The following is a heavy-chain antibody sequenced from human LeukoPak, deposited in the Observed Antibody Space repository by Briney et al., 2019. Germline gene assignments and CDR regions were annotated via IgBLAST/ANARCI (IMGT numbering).Heavy chain of an antibody. Sequence: SETLSLTCDVSGGSISRTNWWSWARQSPGQGLEWIGEISLSGHTNYNPSLQSRVTMSLDESKNQVSLDLASVTDADTAVYYCSRESGTFSPFGYWGQGTLVTVHS. CDR2: ISLSGHT. CDR1: GGSISRTNW. CDR3: SRESGTFSPFGY. J-gene: IGHJ4*02. V-gene: IGHV4-4*02. D-gene: IGHD1-26*01.